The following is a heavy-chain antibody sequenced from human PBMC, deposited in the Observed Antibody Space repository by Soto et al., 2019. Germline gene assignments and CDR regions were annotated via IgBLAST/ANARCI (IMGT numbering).Heavy chain of an antibody. Sequence: QVQLQESGPGLVKPSETLSLTCTVSGGAISGYYWTWIGQSAGKGLEWIGRIYSSGGTKYNPSLQSRVTMSLDTSKNQFSLRLTSVTAADTAVYYCARGQRFSDSFDPWGQGTLVTVSS. CDR2: IYSSGGT. J-gene: IGHJ5*02. CDR3: ARGQRFSDSFDP. V-gene: IGHV4-4*07. D-gene: IGHD3-3*01. CDR1: GGAISGYY.